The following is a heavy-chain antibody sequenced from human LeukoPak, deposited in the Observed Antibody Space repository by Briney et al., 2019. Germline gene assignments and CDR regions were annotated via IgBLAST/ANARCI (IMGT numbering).Heavy chain of an antibody. CDR3: AKEAAVAGVGYNWFDP. Sequence: PGRSLRLSCAASGFTFSSYGVHWVRQAPGKGLEWVAIIWYDGSNRYYADSVKGRFTIPRDNSKNTLYLQMNSLRTEDTAVYYCAKEAAVAGVGYNWFDPWGQGTLVTVSS. CDR2: IWYDGSNR. J-gene: IGHJ5*02. D-gene: IGHD6-19*01. V-gene: IGHV3-33*06. CDR1: GFTFSSYG.